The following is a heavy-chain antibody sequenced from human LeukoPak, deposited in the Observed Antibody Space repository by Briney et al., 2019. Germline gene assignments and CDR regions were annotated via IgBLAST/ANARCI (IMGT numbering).Heavy chain of an antibody. CDR1: GFTVSSNY. Sequence: GGSLRLSCAASGFTVSSNYMSWVRQAPGKGLEWVSTISDSGGSTYYADSVQGRFTISRDNSKNTLYLQMSSLRAEDTAVYYCVKGRFTSAWQIFDYWGQGTLVTVSS. D-gene: IGHD6-19*01. V-gene: IGHV3-53*05. CDR3: VKGRFTSAWQIFDY. CDR2: ISDSGGST. J-gene: IGHJ4*02.